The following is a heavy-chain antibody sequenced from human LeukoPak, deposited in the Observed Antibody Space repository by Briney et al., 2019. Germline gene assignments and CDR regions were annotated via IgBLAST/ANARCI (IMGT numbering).Heavy chain of an antibody. D-gene: IGHD1-1*01. V-gene: IGHV3-23*01. CDR2: ISGSGGST. Sequence: PGGSLRLSCAASGFTFSSYAMSWVRQAPGKGLEWVSAISGSGGSTEYADSVQGRFTISRDNPKNPLNLQMNSLRAEDTAVYYCAKGTPGTYYYFSYYMDVWGKGTTVTVSS. CDR3: AKGTPGTYYYFSYYMDV. CDR1: GFTFSSYA. J-gene: IGHJ6*03.